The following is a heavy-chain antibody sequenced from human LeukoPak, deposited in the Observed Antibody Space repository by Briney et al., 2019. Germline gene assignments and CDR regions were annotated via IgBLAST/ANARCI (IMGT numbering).Heavy chain of an antibody. J-gene: IGHJ6*04. CDR2: IKQDGSET. CDR1: GFTFSSYG. V-gene: IGHV3-7*01. CDR3: AELGITMIGGV. D-gene: IGHD3-10*02. Sequence: GGSLRLSCAASGFTFSSYGMHWVRQAPGKGLEWVANIKQDGSETYCVDSVKGRFTISRDNAKNSLYLQMNSLRAEDTAVYYCAELGITMIGGVWGKGTTVTISS.